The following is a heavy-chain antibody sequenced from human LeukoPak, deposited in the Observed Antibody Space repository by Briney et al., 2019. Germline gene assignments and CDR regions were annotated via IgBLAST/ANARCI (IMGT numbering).Heavy chain of an antibody. Sequence: SETLSLTCTASGASISSYYWSWIRQPPGKGLEWISDIYYSGSTNYNPALKSRVPISIDAYKNQFSLKLDSVTAADTAMYYCARHQELGFYDALDIWGQGTMLTVSS. J-gene: IGHJ3*02. CDR3: ARHQELGFYDALDI. V-gene: IGHV4-59*08. CDR2: IYYSGST. CDR1: GASISSYY. D-gene: IGHD7-27*01.